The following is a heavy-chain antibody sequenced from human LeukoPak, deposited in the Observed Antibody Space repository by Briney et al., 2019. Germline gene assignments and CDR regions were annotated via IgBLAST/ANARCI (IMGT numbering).Heavy chain of an antibody. CDR3: AKMVTATMRNWFDP. D-gene: IGHD2-21*02. CDR2: IYYSGST. CDR1: GGSISSYY. Sequence: SETLSLTCTVSGGSISSYYWSWIRQPPGKGLEWIGYIYYSGSTNYNPSLKSRVTISVDTSKNQFSLKLSSVTAADTAVYYCAKMVTATMRNWFDPWGHGTQVTVSS. V-gene: IGHV4-59*01. J-gene: IGHJ5*02.